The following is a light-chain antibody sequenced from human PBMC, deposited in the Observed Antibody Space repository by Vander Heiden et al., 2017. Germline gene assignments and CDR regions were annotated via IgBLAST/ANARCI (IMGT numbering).Light chain of an antibody. CDR2: EVF. CDR3: LQSTQFPPT. CDR1: QSLLHSRGKTF. J-gene: IGKJ4*01. V-gene: IGKV2D-29*01. Sequence: IVMTQTPLPLSVTAGQSASISCKSSQSLLHSRGKTFLYWYLQRPGQPPQLLIYEVFNRLSGVADRFSGSGSGTEFTLQISRVEAEDVGIYYCLQSTQFPPTFGGGTKVEIK.